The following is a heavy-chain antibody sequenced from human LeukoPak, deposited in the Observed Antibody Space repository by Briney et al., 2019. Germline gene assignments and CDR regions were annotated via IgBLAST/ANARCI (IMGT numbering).Heavy chain of an antibody. D-gene: IGHD2-2*01. CDR1: GGSFSGYY. CDR2: INHSGST. J-gene: IGHJ4*02. CDR3: ARESRASRDFDY. V-gene: IGHV4-34*01. Sequence: PSETLSLTCAVYGGSFSGYYWNWIRQPPGKGLEWIGEINHSGSTNYNPSLKSRVTISVDTSKNQFSLKLSSVTAADTAMYYCARESRASRDFDYWGQGTLVSISS.